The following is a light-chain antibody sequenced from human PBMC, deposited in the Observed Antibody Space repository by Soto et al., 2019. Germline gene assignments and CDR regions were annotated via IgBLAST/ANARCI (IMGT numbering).Light chain of an antibody. CDR1: QSVSSSY. CDR3: QQYGGSLSTSLYT. V-gene: IGKV3-20*01. J-gene: IGKJ2*01. Sequence: EIVLTQSPGTLSLSPGERATLSCRASQSVSSSYLAWYQQKPGQAPRLLIYGASSRATGIPDRFSGSGSGTDFTLTISRLEPEDFAVYYCQQYGGSLSTSLYTFGQGTKLEIK. CDR2: GAS.